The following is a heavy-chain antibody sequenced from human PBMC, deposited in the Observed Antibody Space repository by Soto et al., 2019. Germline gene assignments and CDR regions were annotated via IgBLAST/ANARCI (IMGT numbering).Heavy chain of an antibody. J-gene: IGHJ5*02. CDR1: GGSFSGYY. Sequence: QVQLQQWGAGLLKPSETLSLTCAVYGGSFSGYYWSWIRQPPGKGLEWIGEINPSGSTNYNPSLKSRVTISVDTSKNPSSLKLSSVTASDTAVYYCARRSSSGPWGQGTLVTVSS. D-gene: IGHD3-10*01. V-gene: IGHV4-34*01. CDR3: ARRSSSGP. CDR2: INPSGST.